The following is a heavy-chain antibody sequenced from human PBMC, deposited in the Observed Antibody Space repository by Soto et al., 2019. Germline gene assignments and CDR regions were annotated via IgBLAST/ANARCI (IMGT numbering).Heavy chain of an antibody. CDR1: GDSVSSPYY. J-gene: IGHJ4*02. Sequence: QVQLQESGPGLVKPSGTLSLTCAVSGDSVSSPYYWCWVRQPPGKGLEWIGEVFHTGTTSYNPSLRSRVTISMDKSITPFSLDLSSVTAADTAVYYCARSAGWYAVHSWGPGTLVLVSS. CDR3: ARSAGWYAVHS. CDR2: VFHTGTT. D-gene: IGHD6-19*01. V-gene: IGHV4-4*02.